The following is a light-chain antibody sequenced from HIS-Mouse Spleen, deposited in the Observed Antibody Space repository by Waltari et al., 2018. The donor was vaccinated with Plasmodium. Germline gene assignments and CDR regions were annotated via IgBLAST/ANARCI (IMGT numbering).Light chain of an antibody. CDR2: EDS. J-gene: IGLJ3*02. Sequence: SYELTPPPSVSVSPGQTARITCSGAALPKKYAYWYQQKSGQAPVLVIYEDSKRPSGTLERFSGSSSGTMATLTISGAQVEDEADYYCYSTDSSGNHRVFGGGTKLTVL. V-gene: IGLV3-10*01. CDR1: ALPKKY. CDR3: YSTDSSGNHRV.